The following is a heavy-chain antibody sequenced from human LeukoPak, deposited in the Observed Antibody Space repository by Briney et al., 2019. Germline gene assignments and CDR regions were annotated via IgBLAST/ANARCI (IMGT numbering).Heavy chain of an antibody. V-gene: IGHV3-23*01. D-gene: IGHD3-3*01. Sequence: GGSLRLSCAASGFTFSSYAMSWVRQAPGKGLEWVSAISGSGGSTYYADSVKGRFTISRDNSKNTLYLQMNSLRAEDTAVYYCAKGTHTSFTIFGVVIIRTDYWGQGTLVTVSS. CDR1: GFTFSSYA. J-gene: IGHJ4*02. CDR2: ISGSGGST. CDR3: AKGTHTSFTIFGVVIIRTDY.